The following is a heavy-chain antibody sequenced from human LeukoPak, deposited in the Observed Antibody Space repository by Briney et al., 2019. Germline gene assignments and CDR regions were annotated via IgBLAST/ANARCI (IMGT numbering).Heavy chain of an antibody. Sequence: GGSLRLSCAASGFTFSSYWMNWVRQAPGKGLEWVANIKQDGSEKYYVDSVKGRFTISRDNAKDSLYLQMNSLRAEDTAVYYCASDGGLLDFDYWGQGTLVTVSS. D-gene: IGHD2-21*02. V-gene: IGHV3-7*01. CDR3: ASDGGLLDFDY. J-gene: IGHJ4*02. CDR2: IKQDGSEK. CDR1: GFTFSSYW.